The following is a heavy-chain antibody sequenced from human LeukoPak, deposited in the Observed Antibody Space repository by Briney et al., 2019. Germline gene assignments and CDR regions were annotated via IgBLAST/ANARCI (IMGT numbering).Heavy chain of an antibody. D-gene: IGHD1-1*01. CDR2: INPSDDST. V-gene: IGHV1-46*01. CDR3: ARDHRLQLENWFDP. J-gene: IGHJ5*02. CDR1: GYTFTTYY. Sequence: ASVKVSCKTSGYTFTTYYMHWVRQAPGQGLEWMGIINPSDDSTEYAQKFQGRVTMTRDTSTSTVYMELSSLRSEDTAVYYCARDHRLQLENWFDPWGQGTLVTVSS.